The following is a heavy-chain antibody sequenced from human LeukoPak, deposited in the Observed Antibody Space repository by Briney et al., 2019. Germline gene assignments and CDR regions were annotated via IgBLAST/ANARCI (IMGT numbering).Heavy chain of an antibody. CDR2: IRPDGHT. D-gene: IGHD5-12*01. J-gene: IGHJ3*01. V-gene: IGHV4-4*02. CDR3: ARQVATKGEWAFDV. Sequence: SGTLSLTCAVSGASVSSTNWWSWVRQPPGKGLEWMASIRPDGHTYTNSSLRHQLTISADMSRNEFSLKLNSLTAADTAVYYCARQVATKGEWAFDVWGQGTVVTVSS. CDR1: GASVSSTNW.